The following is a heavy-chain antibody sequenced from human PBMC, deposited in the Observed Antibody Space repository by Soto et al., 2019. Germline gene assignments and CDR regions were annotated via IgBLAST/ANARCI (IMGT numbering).Heavy chain of an antibody. Sequence: QVQLQESGPGLVKPSQTLSLTCTVSGGSISSGGYYWSWIRQHPGKGLEWIGYIYYSGSTYYNPSLKRRVTISVDTSKNQCSRKRSSVTAADTAVYYWGRGTGWPVVWFDPWGQGTLVTVSS. J-gene: IGHJ5*02. CDR2: IYYSGST. D-gene: IGHD2-15*01. V-gene: IGHV4-31*03. CDR3: GRGTGWPVVWFDP. CDR1: GGSISSGGYY.